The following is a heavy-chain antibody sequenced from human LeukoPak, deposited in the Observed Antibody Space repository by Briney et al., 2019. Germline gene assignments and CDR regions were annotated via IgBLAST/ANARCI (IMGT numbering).Heavy chain of an antibody. CDR2: ISWNSGSI. Sequence: GSSLRLSCAASGFTFDDYAMHWVRQAPEKGLEWVSGISWNSGSIGYADSVKGRFTISRDNAKNSLYLQMNSLRAEDMALYYCAKGTTYYYDSSGQWGPLDYWGQGTLVTVSS. V-gene: IGHV3-9*03. D-gene: IGHD3-22*01. J-gene: IGHJ4*02. CDR1: GFTFDDYA. CDR3: AKGTTYYYDSSGQWGPLDY.